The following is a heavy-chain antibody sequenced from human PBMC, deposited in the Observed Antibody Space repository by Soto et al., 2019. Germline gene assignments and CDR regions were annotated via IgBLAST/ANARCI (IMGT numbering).Heavy chain of an antibody. D-gene: IGHD3-3*01. CDR2: IYYSGST. CDR3: ARHATYDFWSVNWFDP. V-gene: IGHV4-39*01. CDR1: GGSVSSRSHY. Sequence: PSETLALTCTVSGGSVSSRSHYWGWVRQPPGKGLEWIGSIYYSGSTYYNPSLKSRVTISVDTSKNQFSLKLISVTAADTAVYYCARHATYDFWSVNWFDPWGQGTLVTVSS. J-gene: IGHJ5*02.